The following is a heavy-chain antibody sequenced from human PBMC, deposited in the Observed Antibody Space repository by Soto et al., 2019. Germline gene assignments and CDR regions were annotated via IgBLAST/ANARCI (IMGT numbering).Heavy chain of an antibody. CDR2: IYYSGST. V-gene: IGHV4-39*01. D-gene: IGHD3-10*01. Sequence: QLQLQESGPGLVKPSETLSLTCTVSGGSISSSSYYWGWIRQPPGKGLEWIGSIYYSGSTYYNPSLKSRVTISVDTSKTQFSLKLSSVTAADTAVYYCARRGSGSYTSFWYFDLWGRGTLVTVSS. J-gene: IGHJ2*01. CDR3: ARRGSGSYTSFWYFDL. CDR1: GGSISSSSYY.